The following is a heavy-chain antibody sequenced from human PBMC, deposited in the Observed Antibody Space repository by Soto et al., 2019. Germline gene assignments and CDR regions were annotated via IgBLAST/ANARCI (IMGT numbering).Heavy chain of an antibody. CDR2: IIPIFGTA. CDR3: ARVKSGSPYQYYYYGMDV. J-gene: IGHJ6*02. D-gene: IGHD2-2*01. V-gene: IGHV1-69*13. CDR1: GCTFSSYA. Sequence: SVKVSCKASGCTFSSYAISWVRQAPGQGLEWMGGIIPIFGTANYAQKFQGRVTITADESTSTAYMELSSLRSEDTAVYYCARVKSGSPYQYYYYGMDVWGQGNTVTVS.